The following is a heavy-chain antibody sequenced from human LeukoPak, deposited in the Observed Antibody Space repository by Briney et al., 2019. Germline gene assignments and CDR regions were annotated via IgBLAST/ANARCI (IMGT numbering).Heavy chain of an antibody. V-gene: IGHV3-13*01. D-gene: IGHD3-10*01. CDR2: IDNAGDT. CDR1: GFTFSNYD. J-gene: IGHJ6*02. Sequence: GSLRLSCAASGFTFSNYDMHWVRQVAGKGLEWVSGIDNAGDTYYSDPVRGRFTISRENAKHSLYLQVNSLRAEDTAVYYCTRDGTVIRGLPRRARTFYGMDVWGQGTTVTVSS. CDR3: TRDGTVIRGLPRRARTFYGMDV.